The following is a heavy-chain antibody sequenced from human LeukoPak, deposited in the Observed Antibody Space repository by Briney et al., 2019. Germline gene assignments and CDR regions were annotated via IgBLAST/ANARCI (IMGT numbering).Heavy chain of an antibody. CDR1: GGSISSHY. V-gene: IGHV4-59*08. Sequence: SETLSLTCTVSGGSISSHYWTWIRQPPGKGLEWIGDIYYSGSTNYNPSLKSRVTISVDTSKNQFSLKLTSVTAADTAVYYCARRGRGATVTTFYFDYWGLGSLVTVSS. CDR2: IYYSGST. CDR3: ARRGRGATVTTFYFDY. J-gene: IGHJ4*02. D-gene: IGHD4-17*01.